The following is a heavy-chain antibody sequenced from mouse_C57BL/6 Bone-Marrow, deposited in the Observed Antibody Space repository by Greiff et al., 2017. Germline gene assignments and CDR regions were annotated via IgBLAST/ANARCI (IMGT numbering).Heavy chain of an antibody. V-gene: IGHV10-1*01. J-gene: IGHJ2*01. D-gene: IGHD2-2*01. CDR1: GFSFNTYA. Sequence: DVMLVESGGGLVQPKGSLKLSCAASGFSFNTYAMNWVRQAPGKGLEWVARIRSKSNNYATYYADSVKDRFTISRDDSESMLYLQMNNLKTEDTAMYYCVRPGYGYAFDDWGQGTTLTVSS. CDR2: IRSKSNNYAT. CDR3: VRPGYGYAFDD.